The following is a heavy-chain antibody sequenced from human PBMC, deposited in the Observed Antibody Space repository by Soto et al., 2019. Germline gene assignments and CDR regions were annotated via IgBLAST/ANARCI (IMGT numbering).Heavy chain of an antibody. CDR1: GFTFSDYY. CDR3: AREGGTVTTFFHYYYMDV. J-gene: IGHJ6*03. V-gene: IGHV3-11*01. D-gene: IGHD4-17*01. Sequence: GGSLRLSCAASGFTFSDYYMSWIRQAPGKGLEWVSYISSSGSTIYYADSVKGRFTISRDNAKNSLYLQMNSLRAEDTAVYYCAREGGTVTTFFHYYYMDVWGKGTTVTVSS. CDR2: ISSSGSTI.